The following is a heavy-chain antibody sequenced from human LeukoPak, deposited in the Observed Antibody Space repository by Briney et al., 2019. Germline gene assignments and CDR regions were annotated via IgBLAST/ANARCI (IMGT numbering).Heavy chain of an antibody. CDR2: ISYDGSNK. CDR3: ARSYDFWSGYPDFDP. D-gene: IGHD3-3*01. CDR1: GFTFSSYG. Sequence: PGGSLRLSCAASGFTFSSYGMHWVRQAPGKGLEWVAVISYDGSNKYYADSVKGRFTISRDNSKNTLYLQMNSLRAEDTAVYYCARSYDFWSGYPDFDPWGQGTLVTVSS. V-gene: IGHV3-30*03. J-gene: IGHJ5*02.